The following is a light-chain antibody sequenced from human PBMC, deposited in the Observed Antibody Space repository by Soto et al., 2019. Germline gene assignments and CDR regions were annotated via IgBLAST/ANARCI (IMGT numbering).Light chain of an antibody. CDR3: QQYNGSPPGT. J-gene: IGKJ1*01. V-gene: IGKV3-15*01. Sequence: EVVVTQSPATLSVSPGERATLSCRASPSVNGNLAWYQQKPGQTPRLLIYDVSTRANGVPARFSGRGSGTESTLTISSLRSEYFAFFYCQQYNGSPPGTFGKGTGVKIK. CDR2: DVS. CDR1: PSVNGN.